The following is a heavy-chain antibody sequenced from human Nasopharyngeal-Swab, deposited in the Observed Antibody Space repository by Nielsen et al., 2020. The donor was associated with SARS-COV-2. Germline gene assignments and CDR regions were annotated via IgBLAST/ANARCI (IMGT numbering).Heavy chain of an antibody. CDR3: ARAGRKIVVVDAFDI. J-gene: IGHJ3*02. D-gene: IGHD3-22*01. CDR1: GGSISSSSYY. V-gene: IGHV4-39*07. Sequence: SETLSLTCAVSGGSISSSSYYWGWIRQPPGKGLEWIGSIYYSGSTYYNPSLKSRVTISVDTSKNQFSLKLSSVTAADTAVYYCARAGRKIVVVDAFDIWGQGTMVTVSS. CDR2: IYYSGST.